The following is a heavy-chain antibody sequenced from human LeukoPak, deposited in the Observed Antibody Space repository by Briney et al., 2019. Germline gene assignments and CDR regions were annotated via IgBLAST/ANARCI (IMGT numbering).Heavy chain of an antibody. Sequence: PGGSLRLSCAASGFTFSSYWMHWVRQAPGKGLVWVSRINSDGGSTSYADSVKGRFTISRDNAKNTLYLQMNSLRAEDTAVYYCARALAYCTNGVCYTGGIDYWGQGTLVTVSS. D-gene: IGHD2-8*01. CDR2: INSDGGST. CDR1: GFTFSSYW. CDR3: ARALAYCTNGVCYTGGIDY. J-gene: IGHJ4*02. V-gene: IGHV3-74*01.